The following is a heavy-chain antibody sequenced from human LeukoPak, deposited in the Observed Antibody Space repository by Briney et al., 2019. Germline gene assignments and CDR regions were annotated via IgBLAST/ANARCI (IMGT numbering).Heavy chain of an antibody. Sequence: GGSLRLSCAASGFTFSSYSMNWVRQAPGKGLEWVSGISWNSGSIGYADSVKGRFTISRDNAKNSLYLQMNSLRAEDTALYYCAKDDDSGSYSTNFDYWGQGTLVTVSS. CDR1: GFTFSSYS. V-gene: IGHV3-9*01. D-gene: IGHD1-26*01. J-gene: IGHJ4*02. CDR2: ISWNSGSI. CDR3: AKDDDSGSYSTNFDY.